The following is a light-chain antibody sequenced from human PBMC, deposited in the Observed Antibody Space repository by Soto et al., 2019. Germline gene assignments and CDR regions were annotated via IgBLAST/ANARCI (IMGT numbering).Light chain of an antibody. Sequence: QSVLTQPASVSGSPGQSITISCTGTSSDVGGYNYVSWYQQNPGKAPKLMIYEVSNRPSGVSNRFSGSKSGNTASLTISGLQAEDEADYYCSSYTCSSTPYVFGTGTKVTVL. CDR2: EVS. CDR1: SSDVGGYNY. V-gene: IGLV2-14*01. J-gene: IGLJ1*01. CDR3: SSYTCSSTPYV.